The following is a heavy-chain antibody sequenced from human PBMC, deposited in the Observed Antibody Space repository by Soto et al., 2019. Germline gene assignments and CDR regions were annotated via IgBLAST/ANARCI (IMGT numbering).Heavy chain of an antibody. D-gene: IGHD6-19*01. CDR2: IYYSGST. J-gene: IGHJ5*02. CDR3: AGTGLFQENSSGWFFDP. V-gene: IGHV4-59*01. Sequence: PSETLSLTCTVSGGSIRSYYWSWIRQPPGKGLEWIGNIYYSGSTNCNPSLKSRVTISVDTSKNQVSLKLSSVTAADTAVYYCAGTGLFQENSSGWFFDPWGQGTLVTVSS. CDR1: GGSIRSYY.